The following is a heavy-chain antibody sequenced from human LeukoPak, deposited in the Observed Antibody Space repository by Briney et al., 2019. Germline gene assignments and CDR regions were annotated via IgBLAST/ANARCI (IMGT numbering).Heavy chain of an antibody. CDR1: GFTFRNYG. CDR3: AKDHWELRRGGFDY. V-gene: IGHV3-23*01. D-gene: IGHD1-26*01. CDR2: ISPSGGGT. J-gene: IGHJ4*02. Sequence: GGTLRLSCAASGFTFRNYGMNWVRQAPGKGLEWVSGISPSGGGTYYADSVKGRFTISRDNSKNTLYLQMNGLRAEDTAVYYCAKDHWELRRGGFDYWGQGTLVTVSS.